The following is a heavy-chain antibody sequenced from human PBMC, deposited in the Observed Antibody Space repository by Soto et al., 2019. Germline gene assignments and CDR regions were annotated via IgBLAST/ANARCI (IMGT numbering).Heavy chain of an antibody. J-gene: IGHJ4*02. CDR2: IYHSGST. V-gene: IGHV4-4*02. Sequence: LLQASETLSLTCAVSGGSISSSNWWSWVRQPPGKGLEWIGEIYHSGSTNYNPSLKSRVTISVDKSKNQFSLKLSSVTAADTAVYYCARGLRYSSGWWYFDYWGQGTLVTVSS. D-gene: IGHD6-19*01. CDR3: ARGLRYSSGWWYFDY. CDR1: GGSISSSNW.